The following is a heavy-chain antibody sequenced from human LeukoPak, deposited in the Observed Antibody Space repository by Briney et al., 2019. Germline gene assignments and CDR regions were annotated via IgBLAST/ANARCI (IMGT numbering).Heavy chain of an antibody. J-gene: IGHJ4*02. CDR2: ISSSSSYI. CDR1: GFTFSSYS. CDR3: AIAYGDYTPGDY. D-gene: IGHD4-17*01. Sequence: PGGSLRLSCAASGFTFSSYSMNWVRQAPGEGLEWVSSISSSSSYIYYADSVKGRFTSSRDNAKNSLYLQMNSLRAEDTAVYYCAIAYGDYTPGDYWAQGTLVTVSS. V-gene: IGHV3-21*01.